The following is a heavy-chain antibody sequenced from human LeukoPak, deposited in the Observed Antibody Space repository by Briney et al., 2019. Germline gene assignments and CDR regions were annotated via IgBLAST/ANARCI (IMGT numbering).Heavy chain of an antibody. CDR3: ARDRGRYYDSRGFYWGYYFDS. CDR2: ISGSGDST. CDR1: GFTFSTYA. J-gene: IGHJ4*02. D-gene: IGHD3-22*01. Sequence: GGSLRLSCAASGFTFSTYAVTWVRQAPGRGLEWVSTISGSGDSTYYADSVKGRFTISRDNSKDTLYLQMSSVRVDDTAVYYCARDRGRYYDSRGFYWGYYFDSWGQGILVTVST. V-gene: IGHV3-23*01.